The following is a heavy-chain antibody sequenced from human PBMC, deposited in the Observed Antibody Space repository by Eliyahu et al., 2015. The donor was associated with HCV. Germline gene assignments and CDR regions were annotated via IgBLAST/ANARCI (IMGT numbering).Heavy chain of an antibody. Sequence: QXQLQQWGAGLLKPSETLSLTCAVYGGSFXGYYWSWIRQPPGKGLEWIGEINHSGSTNYNPSLKSRVTISVDTPKNQFSLKLSSVTAADTAVYYCAGVALGYCSGGSCYEGLDVWGQGTTVTVSS. CDR1: GGSFXGYY. CDR3: AGVALGYCSGGSCYEGLDV. CDR2: INHSGST. D-gene: IGHD2-15*01. J-gene: IGHJ6*02. V-gene: IGHV4-34*01.